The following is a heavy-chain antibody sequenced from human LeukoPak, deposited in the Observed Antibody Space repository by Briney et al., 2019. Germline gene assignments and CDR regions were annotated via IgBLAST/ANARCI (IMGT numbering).Heavy chain of an antibody. J-gene: IGHJ5*02. D-gene: IGHD3-22*01. CDR1: GFAVSNNY. Sequence: GGSLRPSCAASGFAVSNNYMSWVRQAPGKGLEWVAVIYDGGHTDYADSVKGRFTISRDSSKNTLYLQMNSLRPEDTAEYYCARARCDTCGYGSWGQGTLVTVSS. CDR3: ARARCDTCGYGS. V-gene: IGHV3-66*02. CDR2: IYDGGHT.